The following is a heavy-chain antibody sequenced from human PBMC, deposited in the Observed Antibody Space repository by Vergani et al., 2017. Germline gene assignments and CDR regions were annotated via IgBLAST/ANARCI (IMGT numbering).Heavy chain of an antibody. CDR3: AREHSQLATTYYYYGMDV. CDR2: IIPIFGTA. Sequence: QGQLAQSGAEVKKPGSSVKVSCKASGGTFSSNSISWVRQAPGQGLEWMGRIIPIFGTANYAQKFQARVTITADESTSTAYMELSSLRSEDTAVYYCAREHSQLATTYYYYGMDVWGQGTTVTVSS. D-gene: IGHD6-13*01. V-gene: IGHV1-69*13. J-gene: IGHJ6*02. CDR1: GGTFSSNS.